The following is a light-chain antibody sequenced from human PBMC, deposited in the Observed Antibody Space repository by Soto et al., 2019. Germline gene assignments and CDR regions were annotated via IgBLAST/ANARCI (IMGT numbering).Light chain of an antibody. CDR3: QQYARSPWT. CDR1: QTVSSGY. Sequence: EVVLTQSPGTLSLSPGEAATLSCRASQTVSSGYLAWYQQRSGQAPRLLIYGSSSRASDVPDRFSGSGSGTEFTLTISSLEPEDFAVSFCQQYARSPWTFGQGTKLEIK. CDR2: GSS. J-gene: IGKJ1*01. V-gene: IGKV3-20*01.